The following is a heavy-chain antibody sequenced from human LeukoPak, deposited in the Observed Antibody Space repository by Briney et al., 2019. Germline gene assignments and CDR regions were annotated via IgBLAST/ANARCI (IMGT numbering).Heavy chain of an antibody. J-gene: IGHJ3*02. D-gene: IGHD6-19*01. Sequence: GGSLRLSCAASGFTVSSNYMSWVRQAPGKGLEWVSVIYSGGSTYYADSVKVRFTISRDNSKNSLYLQMSNLRAEDTSVYYCARDRNYCSSDRCYDVFDIWGQGTMVTVSS. CDR1: GFTVSSNY. CDR2: IYSGGST. CDR3: ARDRNYCSSDRCYDVFDI. V-gene: IGHV3-66*01.